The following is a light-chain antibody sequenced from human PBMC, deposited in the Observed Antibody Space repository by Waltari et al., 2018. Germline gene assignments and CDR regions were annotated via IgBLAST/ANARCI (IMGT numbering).Light chain of an antibody. CDR1: QSLLHSNGYNY. CDR2: FGS. Sequence: DIMMTQSPLSLPVTPGEPASISCRSNQSLLHSNGYNYLDWYLQKPGQSPQIPIYFGSARAYGVPDRFSGSGSGTDFTLKIRRVEAEDFGVYFCMQALQTPITFGQGTRLEIK. CDR3: MQALQTPIT. V-gene: IGKV2-28*01. J-gene: IGKJ5*01.